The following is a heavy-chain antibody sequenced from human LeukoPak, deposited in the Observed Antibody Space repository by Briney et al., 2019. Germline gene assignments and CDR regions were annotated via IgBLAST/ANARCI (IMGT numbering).Heavy chain of an antibody. V-gene: IGHV4-39*01. Sequence: SETLSLTCTVSAGSISSTSYHWGWIRQSPGKGLEWIGSIYYSGDTYYNPSLKSRVTISVDTSKNQFSLKVTSVTAADTAVYYCEGADREEAYNHRIDYWGQGTLVTVSS. CDR1: AGSISSTSYH. CDR2: IYYSGDT. CDR3: EGADREEAYNHRIDY. D-gene: IGHD1-1*01. J-gene: IGHJ4*02.